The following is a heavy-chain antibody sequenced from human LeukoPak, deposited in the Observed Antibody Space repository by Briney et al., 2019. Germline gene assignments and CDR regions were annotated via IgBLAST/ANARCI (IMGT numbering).Heavy chain of an antibody. CDR3: ARAGRREKQWLDH. CDR1: GGSISSGDYY. D-gene: IGHD6-19*01. J-gene: IGHJ4*02. CDR2: IYYSGST. V-gene: IGHV4-30-4*01. Sequence: PSQTLSLTCTVSGGSISSGDYYWSWIRQPPGKGLEWIGYIYYSGSTNYNPSLKSRVTISVDTSKNQFSLKLSSVTAADTAVYYCARAGRREKQWLDHWGQGTLVTVSS.